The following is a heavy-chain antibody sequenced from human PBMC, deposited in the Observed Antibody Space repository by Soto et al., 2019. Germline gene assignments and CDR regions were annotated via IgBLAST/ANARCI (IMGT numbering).Heavy chain of an antibody. CDR2: INPNSGGT. Sequence: ASVKVSCKASGYTFTGYYMHWVRQAPGQGLEWMGWINPNSGGTNYAQKFQGWVTMTRDTSISTAYMELSRLRSDDTAVYYCARDRRDDGDYSYYYYYGMDVWGQGTTVTVSS. CDR3: ARDRRDDGDYSYYYYYGMDV. D-gene: IGHD4-17*01. V-gene: IGHV1-2*04. J-gene: IGHJ6*02. CDR1: GYTFTGYY.